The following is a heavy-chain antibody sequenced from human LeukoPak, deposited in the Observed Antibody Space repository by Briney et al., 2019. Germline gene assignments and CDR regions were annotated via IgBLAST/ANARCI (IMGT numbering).Heavy chain of an antibody. Sequence: ASVKVSCKASGYTFTSYDINWVRQAPGQGLEWMGWMNPNSGNTGYAQKFQGRVTMTRNTSISTAYMELRSLRSEDTAVYYCARDDYGDSKGWFDPWGQGTLVTVSS. CDR2: MNPNSGNT. J-gene: IGHJ5*02. V-gene: IGHV1-8*01. CDR3: ARDDYGDSKGWFDP. D-gene: IGHD4-17*01. CDR1: GYTFTSYD.